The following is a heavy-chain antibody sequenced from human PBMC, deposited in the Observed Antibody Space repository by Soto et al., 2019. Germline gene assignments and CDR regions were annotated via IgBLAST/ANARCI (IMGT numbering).Heavy chain of an antibody. D-gene: IGHD2-2*01. Sequence: ASVKVSCKASGYTFTSYAMHWVRQAPGQRLEWMGWINAGNGNTKYSQKFQGRVTITRDTSASTAYMELSSLRSEDTAVYYCARAPDDCSSTSCRYYCYYGMDVWGQGTTVTSP. CDR1: GYTFTSYA. J-gene: IGHJ6*02. CDR2: INAGNGNT. CDR3: ARAPDDCSSTSCRYYCYYGMDV. V-gene: IGHV1-3*01.